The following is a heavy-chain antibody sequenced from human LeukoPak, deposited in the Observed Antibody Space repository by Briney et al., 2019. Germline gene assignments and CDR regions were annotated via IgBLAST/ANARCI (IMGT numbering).Heavy chain of an antibody. CDR1: GFSFSSHG. V-gene: IGHV3-23*01. Sequence: QPGGSLRLSRAASGFSFSSHGMSWVRQAPWKGPEWVSSISSGSDYTFYADSVKGRFTISRDNSKNTLYLQMNSLRAGDTAIYHCAKIGVIGNWYYDVWGRGTLVTVSS. CDR2: ISSGSDYT. J-gene: IGHJ2*01. CDR3: AKIGVIGNWYYDV. D-gene: IGHD3-10*01.